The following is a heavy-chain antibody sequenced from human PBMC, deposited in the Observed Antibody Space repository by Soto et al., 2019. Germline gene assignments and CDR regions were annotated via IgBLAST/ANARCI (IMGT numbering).Heavy chain of an antibody. V-gene: IGHV3-23*05. CDR3: ARRVNGYFDY. D-gene: IGHD2-8*01. Sequence: EVQLLESGGGLVQPGGSLTLSCAASGFRFRDYTMSWVRQAPGKVLESISVILSNYNTYYTDSVRGRFTISRDSSKNMLYLEMNSLRAEDTAVYYCARRVNGYFDYWGQGAMVTVYS. J-gene: IGHJ4*02. CDR2: ILSNYNT. CDR1: GFRFRDYT.